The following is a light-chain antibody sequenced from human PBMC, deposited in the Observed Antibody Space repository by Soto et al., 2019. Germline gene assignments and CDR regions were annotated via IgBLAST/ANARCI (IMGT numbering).Light chain of an antibody. CDR3: QQYDDWPWT. CDR1: RNVGSK. V-gene: IGKV3-15*01. CDR2: GAS. Sequence: EIVMTQSPATLSVSPGERATLSCRASRNVGSKLAWHMQKPGQSPRLLISGASTRAADFPARFSGSGSGTEFILTISRLQSEDFAFYYCQQYDDWPWTFGQGTKV. J-gene: IGKJ1*01.